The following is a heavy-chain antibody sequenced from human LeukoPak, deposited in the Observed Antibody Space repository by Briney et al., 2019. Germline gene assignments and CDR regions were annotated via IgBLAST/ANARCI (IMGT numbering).Heavy chain of an antibody. CDR3: AKDAKAARPNWFDP. CDR2: IYGGGNT. Sequence: PGGSLRLSCATSGFTFSGHSMSWVRQAPGKGLEWVSVIYGGGNTYYADSVKGRFTISRDNSKNTLYLQMNSLRAEDTAVYYCAKDAKAARPNWFDPWGQGTLVTVSS. J-gene: IGHJ5*02. CDR1: GFTFSGHS. V-gene: IGHV3-53*01. D-gene: IGHD6-6*01.